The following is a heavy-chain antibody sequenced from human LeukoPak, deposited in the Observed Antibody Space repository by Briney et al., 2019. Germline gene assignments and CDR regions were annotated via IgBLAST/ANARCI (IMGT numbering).Heavy chain of an antibody. J-gene: IGHJ4*02. Sequence: SVKVSCKASGGTFSSYAISWVRQAPGQGLEWMGRIIPILGIANYAQKFQGRVTITADKSTSTAYMELSSLRSEDTAVYYCARAQNFFSSASQYYFDYWGQGTLVTVSS. D-gene: IGHD6-19*01. CDR1: GGTFSSYA. CDR2: IIPILGIA. V-gene: IGHV1-69*04. CDR3: ARAQNFFSSASQYYFDY.